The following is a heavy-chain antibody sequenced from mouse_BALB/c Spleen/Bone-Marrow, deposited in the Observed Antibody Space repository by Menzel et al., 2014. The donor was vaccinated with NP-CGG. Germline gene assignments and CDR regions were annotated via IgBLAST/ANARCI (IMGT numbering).Heavy chain of an antibody. J-gene: IGHJ3*01. Sequence: QVQLQQSGVEFVKPGASVKLSCKASGYTFTSHWMHWVKQRPGQGLEWIGEIDPSDSYTKYNQNFKGKATLTVDKSSSTACMQLSSLTSEDSAVYYCARTYYDYDWFAYWGQGTLVTVSA. CDR2: IDPSDSYT. CDR3: ARTYYDYDWFAY. CDR1: GYTFTSHW. D-gene: IGHD2-4*01. V-gene: IGHV1-69*02.